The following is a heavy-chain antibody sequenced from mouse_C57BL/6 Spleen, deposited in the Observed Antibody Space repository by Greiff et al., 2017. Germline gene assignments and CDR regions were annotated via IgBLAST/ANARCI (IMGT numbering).Heavy chain of an antibody. CDR3: ARDYYYGSSYVGPWFAY. D-gene: IGHD1-1*01. CDR2: IHPNSGST. J-gene: IGHJ3*01. Sequence: VQLQQSGAELVKPGASVKLSCKASGYTFTSYWMHWVKQRPGQGLEWIGMIHPNSGSTNYNEKFKSKATLTVDKSSSTAYMQLSSLTSEDSAVYYCARDYYYGSSYVGPWFAYWGQGTLVTVSA. CDR1: GYTFTSYW. V-gene: IGHV1-64*01.